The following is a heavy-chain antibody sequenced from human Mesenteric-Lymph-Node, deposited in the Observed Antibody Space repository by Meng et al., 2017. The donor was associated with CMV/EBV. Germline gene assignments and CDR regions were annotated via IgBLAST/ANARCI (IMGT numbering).Heavy chain of an antibody. V-gene: IGHV4-34*01. CDR1: GGSFSGYY. J-gene: IGHJ4*02. Sequence: QWQLQQRGAGLFEPAETLSRTCAGYGGSFSGYYWRWIRQPQGKGLEWIGEIKHSGSTNYNPSLKSRVTISVDTSKNQFSLKLSSVTAADTAVYYCARHQRWLKSEGGFNYWGQGTLVTVSS. CDR3: ARHQRWLKSEGGFNY. CDR2: IKHSGST. D-gene: IGHD4-23*01.